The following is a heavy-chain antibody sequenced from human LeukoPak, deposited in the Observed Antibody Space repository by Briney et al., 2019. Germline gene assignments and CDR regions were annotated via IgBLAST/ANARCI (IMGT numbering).Heavy chain of an antibody. CDR1: GFTFSSYW. J-gene: IGHJ4*02. D-gene: IGHD5-12*01. CDR3: ARHLSFRKGATFFDY. CDR2: IKQDGSEK. V-gene: IGHV3-7*01. Sequence: PGGSLRLSCAASGFTFSSYWMSWVRQAPGKGLEWVANIKQDGSEKYYVDSVKGRFTISRDNAKNSLYLQMNSLRAEDTAVYYRARHLSFRKGATFFDYWGQGTLVTVSS.